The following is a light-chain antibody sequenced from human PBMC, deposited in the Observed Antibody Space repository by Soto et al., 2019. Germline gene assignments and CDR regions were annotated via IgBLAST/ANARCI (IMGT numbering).Light chain of an antibody. J-gene: IGKJ2*01. V-gene: IGKV2-28*01. Sequence: DIVMTQSPLSLPVTPGAPASISCRSSQSLLHSNGYNYLDWYLQQPGQSPQLLIYLGSNRASGVPDRSSGRGSGTDFTLKISRVEAEDVWVYYCMQALQPRTFCQGTKRESK. CDR3: MQALQPRT. CDR1: QSLLHSNGYNY. CDR2: LGS.